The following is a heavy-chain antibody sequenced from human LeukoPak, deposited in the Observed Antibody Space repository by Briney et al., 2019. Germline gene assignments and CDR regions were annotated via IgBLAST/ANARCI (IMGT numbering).Heavy chain of an antibody. J-gene: IGHJ4*02. V-gene: IGHV4-34*01. Sequence: SETLSLTCAVYGGSFSGYYWSWIRQPPGKGLEWIGEINHSGSTNYNPSLKSRVTISVDTSKNQFSPKLSSVTAADTAVYYCARAFSYGYSPSDYWGQGTLVTVSS. CDR3: ARAFSYGYSPSDY. D-gene: IGHD5-18*01. CDR1: GGSFSGYY. CDR2: INHSGST.